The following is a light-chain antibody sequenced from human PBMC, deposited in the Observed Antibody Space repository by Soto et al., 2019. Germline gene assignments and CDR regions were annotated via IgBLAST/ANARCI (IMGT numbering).Light chain of an antibody. Sequence: QSALTQPASVSGSPGQSITISCTGTSSDVGGYNFVSWNQQHPGKAPKLLIYEVTNRPAGVFNRFSGAKSGNTAALTISGLQAEDEGDYYCSSLTSSGSLIFGGGTKLTVL. CDR3: SSLTSSGSLI. V-gene: IGLV2-14*01. J-gene: IGLJ2*01. CDR2: EVT. CDR1: SSDVGGYNF.